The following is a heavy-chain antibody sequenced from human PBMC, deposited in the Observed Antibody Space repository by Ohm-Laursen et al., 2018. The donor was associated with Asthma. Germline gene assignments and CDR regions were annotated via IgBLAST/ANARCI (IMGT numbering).Heavy chain of an antibody. D-gene: IGHD3-3*01. Sequence: SLRLSCTASGFTFSSYGMHWVRQAPGKGLEWVAVISYDGSNKYYADSVKGRFTISRDNSKNTLYLQMNSLRAEDTAVYYCAREGITIFGVVTGPTNWYDLWGQGTLVTVSS. CDR1: GFTFSSYG. J-gene: IGHJ5*02. CDR3: AREGITIFGVVTGPTNWYDL. V-gene: IGHV3-30*03. CDR2: ISYDGSNK.